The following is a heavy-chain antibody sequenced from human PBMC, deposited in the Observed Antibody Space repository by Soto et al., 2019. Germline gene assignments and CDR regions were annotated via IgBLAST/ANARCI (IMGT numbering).Heavy chain of an antibody. Sequence: EVQLLESGGGLVQPGGSPRLSCAASGFTFGSYGMTWVRQAPGKGLECVSGITAATGTTYYADSVKGRFTISRDLSTNTLFLQMNSLRAADSDVYYCAKAKGRSNFYYSGLDVWGQGTTVTVSS. CDR1: GFTFGSYG. J-gene: IGHJ6*02. CDR3: AKAKGRSNFYYSGLDV. D-gene: IGHD1-26*01. V-gene: IGHV3-23*01. CDR2: ITAATGTT.